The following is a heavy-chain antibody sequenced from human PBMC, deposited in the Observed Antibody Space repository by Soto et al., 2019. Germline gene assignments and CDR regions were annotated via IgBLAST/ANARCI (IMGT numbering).Heavy chain of an antibody. CDR1: GYTFTSYY. V-gene: IGHV1-2*04. CDR3: ARGGEGLRFLEWLLYLDY. D-gene: IGHD3-3*01. J-gene: IGHJ4*02. Sequence: ASVKVSCKASGYTFTSYYMHWVRQAPGQGLEWMGWINPNSGGTNYAQKFQGWVTMTRDTSISTAYMEPSRLRSDDTAVYYCARGGEGLRFLEWLLYLDYWGQGTLVTVSS. CDR2: INPNSGGT.